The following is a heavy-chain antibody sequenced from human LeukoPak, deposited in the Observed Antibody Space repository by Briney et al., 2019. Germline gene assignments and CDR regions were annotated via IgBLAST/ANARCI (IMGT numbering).Heavy chain of an antibody. CDR3: ARTTEGGYTYDFFYYYYMDV. V-gene: IGHV4-59*01. Sequence: SETLSLTCTVSGGTISSYYWSWIRQPPGKGLEWIGYIYYSGSTNYNPSLKSRVTISVDSSKNQFSLKLSSVTAADTAVYYCARTTEGGYTYDFFYYYYMDVWGKGTTVTISS. CDR1: GGTISSYY. CDR2: IYYSGST. D-gene: IGHD5-18*01. J-gene: IGHJ6*03.